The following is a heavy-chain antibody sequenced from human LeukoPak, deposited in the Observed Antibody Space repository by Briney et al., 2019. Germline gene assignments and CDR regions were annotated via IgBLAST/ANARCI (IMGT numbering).Heavy chain of an antibody. CDR3: ARSGGAPSIAARGYYYYMDV. D-gene: IGHD6-6*01. CDR2: ISAYNGNT. J-gene: IGHJ6*03. CDR1: GYTFTSYG. V-gene: IGHV1-18*01. Sequence: ASVKVSCKASGYTFTSYGISWVRQAPGQGLEWMGWISAYNGNTNYAQKLQGRVTMTTDTSTSTAYMELRSLRSDDTAVYYCARSGGAPSIAARGYYYYMDVWGKGTTVTVSS.